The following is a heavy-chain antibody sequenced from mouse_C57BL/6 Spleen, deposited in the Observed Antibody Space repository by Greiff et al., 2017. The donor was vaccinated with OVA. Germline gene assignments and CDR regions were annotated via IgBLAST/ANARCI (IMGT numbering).Heavy chain of an antibody. V-gene: IGHV1-64*01. J-gene: IGHJ1*03. CDR2: IHPNSGST. D-gene: IGHD1-1*01. CDR1: GYTFTSYW. Sequence: QVQLQQPGAELVKPGASVKLSCKASGYTFTSYWMHWVKQRPGQGLEWIGMIHPNSGSTNYNEKFKSKATLTVDKSSSTAYMQLSSLTSEDSAFYYGARPGSSYVGWYFDVWGTGTTVTVSS. CDR3: ARPGSSYVGWYFDV.